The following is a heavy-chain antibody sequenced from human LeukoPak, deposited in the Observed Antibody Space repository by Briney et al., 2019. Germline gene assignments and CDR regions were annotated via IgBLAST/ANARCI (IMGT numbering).Heavy chain of an antibody. CDR2: ISYDENNS. J-gene: IGHJ5*02. D-gene: IGHD5-18*01. CDR3: AKDLYVETLMAHNWFDP. CDR1: GFTFNKYG. Sequence: PGGSLRLSCVTSGFTFNKYGMHWVRQAPGKGLEWVAVISYDENNSYYADSVEGRFTISRDNSKNTLYLQMNTLRLEDTAVYYCAKDLYVETLMAHNWFDPWGQGTLVTVSS. V-gene: IGHV3-30*18.